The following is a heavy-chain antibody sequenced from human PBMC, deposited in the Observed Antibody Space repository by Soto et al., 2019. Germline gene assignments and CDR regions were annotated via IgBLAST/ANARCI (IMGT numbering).Heavy chain of an antibody. CDR3: ARLRRIAAAGEDFDY. V-gene: IGHV5-10-1*01. J-gene: IGHJ4*02. CDR2: IDPSDSYT. CDR1: GYSFTSYW. Sequence: PGESLKISCKGSGYSFTSYWISWVRQMPGKGLEWMGRIDPSDSYTNYSPSFRGHVTISADKSISTAYLQWSSLKASDTAMYYCARLRRIAAAGEDFDYWGQGTLVTVSS. D-gene: IGHD6-13*01.